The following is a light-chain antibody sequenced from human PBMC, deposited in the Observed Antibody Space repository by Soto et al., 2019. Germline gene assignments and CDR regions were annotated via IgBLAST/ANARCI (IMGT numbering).Light chain of an antibody. Sequence: EIVLTQSPGTLSLSPGDRATLSCRASQTITSSYLAWYQQKPGQAPRLLIYGASSRATGIPDRFSGSGSGTDFTLTVSRLEPEDFAVYYCQQYENSPITFAQWTRLDIK. V-gene: IGKV3-20*01. CDR2: GAS. CDR3: QQYENSPIT. CDR1: QTITSSY. J-gene: IGKJ5*01.